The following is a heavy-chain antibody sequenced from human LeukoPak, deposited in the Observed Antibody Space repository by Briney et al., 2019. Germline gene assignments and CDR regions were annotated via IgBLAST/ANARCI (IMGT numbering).Heavy chain of an antibody. CDR1: GFTFDDYG. Sequence: PGGSLRLSCAASGFTFDDYGMSWIRQAPGKGLEWIGEINHSGSTNYNPSLKSRVTISTDTSKNQFSLKLTSVTAADTAMYYCARAGVVAYHLYYFHMDVWGNGTTVTVSS. D-gene: IGHD3-3*01. CDR3: ARAGVVAYHLYYFHMDV. CDR2: INHSGST. V-gene: IGHV4-34*01. J-gene: IGHJ6*03.